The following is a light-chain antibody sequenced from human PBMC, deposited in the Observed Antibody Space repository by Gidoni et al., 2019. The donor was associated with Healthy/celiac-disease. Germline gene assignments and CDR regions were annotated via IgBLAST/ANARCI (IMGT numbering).Light chain of an antibody. CDR2: CAS. CDR3: QQYNNWPLT. Sequence: EIVMTQSPATLSVSPGERATLPCRASQSVSSNLAWYQQKPAQAPRLLIHCASTRATGIPARFSGSGSGTEFTLTISSLQSEDFAVYYCQQYNNWPLTFGGGTKVEIK. CDR1: QSVSSN. V-gene: IGKV3-15*01. J-gene: IGKJ4*01.